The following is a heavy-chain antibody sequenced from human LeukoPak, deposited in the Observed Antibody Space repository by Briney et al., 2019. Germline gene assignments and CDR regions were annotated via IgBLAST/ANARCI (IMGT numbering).Heavy chain of an antibody. V-gene: IGHV3-23*01. Sequence: GGSLRLSCAAYGFTFSSYAMSLVRQAPGKGLEWVSAISGSGGSTYYADSVKGRFTISRDNSKNTLYLQMNSLRAEDTAVYYCAKSVRGVIGYYFDYWGQGTLVTVSS. CDR1: GFTFSSYA. D-gene: IGHD3-10*01. CDR3: AKSVRGVIGYYFDY. CDR2: ISGSGGST. J-gene: IGHJ4*02.